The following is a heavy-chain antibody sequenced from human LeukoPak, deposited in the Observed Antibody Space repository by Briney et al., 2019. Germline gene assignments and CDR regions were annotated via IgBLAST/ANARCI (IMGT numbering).Heavy chain of an antibody. CDR2: ISGSGGST. V-gene: IGHV3-23*01. D-gene: IGHD3-3*01. CDR3: AKLPDYDFWSGYFDY. J-gene: IGHJ4*02. CDR1: GFTFSSYA. Sequence: GGSLRLSCAASGFTFSSYAMSWVRQAPGKGLEWVSAISGSGGSTYYADSVKGRFTISRDNAKNTLYLQMNSLRAEDTAVYYCAKLPDYDFWSGYFDYWGQGTLVTVSS.